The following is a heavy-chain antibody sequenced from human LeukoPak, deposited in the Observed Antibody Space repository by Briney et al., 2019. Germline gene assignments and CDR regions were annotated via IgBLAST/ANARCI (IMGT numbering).Heavy chain of an antibody. D-gene: IGHD3-22*01. J-gene: IGHJ4*02. CDR3: ARGYYDSSGYDPGLGY. Sequence: ASVKVSCKASGYTFTSYYMHWVRQAPGQGLEWMGIINPSGGSTSYAQKFQGRVTMTRDMSTSTVYMELNSLRSEDTAMYWCARGYYDSSGYDPGLGYWGQGTLVTVSS. V-gene: IGHV1-46*01. CDR1: GYTFTSYY. CDR2: INPSGGST.